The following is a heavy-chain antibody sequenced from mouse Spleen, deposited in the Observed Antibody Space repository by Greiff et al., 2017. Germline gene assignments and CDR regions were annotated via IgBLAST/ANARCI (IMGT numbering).Heavy chain of an antibody. J-gene: IGHJ3*01. Sequence: GGGLVQPKGALKLPCAALGFTFNTYAMHWVRQAPGKGLEWVARIRSKSSNYATYYADSVKDRFTISRDDSQSMLYLQMNNLKTEDTAMYYCVRGGLPPWFAYWGQGTLVTVSA. CDR3: VRGGLPPWFAY. D-gene: IGHD2-2*01. CDR1: GFTFNTYA. V-gene: IGHV10-3*01. CDR2: IRSKSSNYAT.